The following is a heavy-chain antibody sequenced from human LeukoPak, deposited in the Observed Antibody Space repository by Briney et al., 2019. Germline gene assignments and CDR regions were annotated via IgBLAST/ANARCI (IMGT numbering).Heavy chain of an antibody. CDR1: GLTFNSYE. V-gene: IGHV3-48*03. CDR3: ARPIIYYYYGMDV. CDR2: ISRSGSTI. Sequence: PGGSLSLSCAASGLTFNSYEMKWARHATEEGLEWVSYISRSGSTIYYADSVKGRFTISRDNAKNSLYLQMNSLRAEDTAVYYCARPIIYYYYGMDVWGKGTTVTVSS. J-gene: IGHJ6*04.